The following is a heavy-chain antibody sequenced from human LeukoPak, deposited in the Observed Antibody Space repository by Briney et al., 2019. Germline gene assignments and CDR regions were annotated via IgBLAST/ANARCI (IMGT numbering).Heavy chain of an antibody. CDR3: ARRAGAYSHPYDY. V-gene: IGHV3-23*01. D-gene: IGHD4/OR15-4a*01. CDR1: GFTFSSYG. Sequence: GGTLRLSCAASGFTFSSYGMSWVRQAPGKGLEWVSVISGSGGSTYYADSVKGRFTISRDNSKNTLYLQMNSLRAEDTAVYYCARRAGAYSHPYDYWGQGTLVTVSS. J-gene: IGHJ4*02. CDR2: ISGSGGST.